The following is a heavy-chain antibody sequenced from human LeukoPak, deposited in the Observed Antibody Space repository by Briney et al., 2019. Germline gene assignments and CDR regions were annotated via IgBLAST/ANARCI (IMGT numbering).Heavy chain of an antibody. V-gene: IGHV4-30-2*01. J-gene: IGHJ4*02. CDR3: ARDQGGLDY. CDR2: IYHSGST. CDR1: GGSISSGGYS. Sequence: SETLSLTCAVSGGSISSGGYSWSWIRQPPGKGLEWIGYIYHSGSTYYNPSLKSRVTISVDRSKNQFSLKLSSVTAADAAVYYCARDQGGLDYWGQGTLVTVSS.